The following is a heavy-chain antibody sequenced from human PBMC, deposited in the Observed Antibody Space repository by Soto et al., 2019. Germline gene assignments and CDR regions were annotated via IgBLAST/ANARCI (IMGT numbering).Heavy chain of an antibody. D-gene: IGHD2-21*02. J-gene: IGHJ4*02. V-gene: IGHV3-53*01. CDR2: FESGGSI. CDR1: GFSVRTIY. CDR3: ARAGVTPDFFDY. Sequence: GGSLRLSCAASGFSVRTIYMSWVRQAPGKGLEWVSVFESGGSIYYADSVKDRFIISRDYAKNTVYLQMNSLTVEDTAVYYCARAGVTPDFFDYWGQGTLVTVSS.